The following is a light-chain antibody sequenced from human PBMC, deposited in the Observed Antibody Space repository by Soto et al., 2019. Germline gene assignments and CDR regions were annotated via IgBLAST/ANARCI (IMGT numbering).Light chain of an antibody. CDR3: QQYNKWPLT. CDR1: QSVISN. J-gene: IGKJ1*01. CDR2: AVS. V-gene: IGKV3-15*01. Sequence: EIMMTQYPGTLSASPGERATLSCRASQSVISNLAWYQQKPGHAPRLLIYAVSTSATGIPARLSGSGSGTEFTLTISSLKSEDFSVYYCQQYNKWPLTFGQGTKVEIK.